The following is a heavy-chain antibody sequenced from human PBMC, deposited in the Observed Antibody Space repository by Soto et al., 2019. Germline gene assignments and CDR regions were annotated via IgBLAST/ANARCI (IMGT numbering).Heavy chain of an antibody. CDR1: GGSFSGHY. CDR2: INDSGST. Sequence: QVQLQQWGAGLLKPSETLSLTCAVYGGSFSGHYWTWIRQAPGKGLEWIGEINDSGSTNYNPSLKCRVTISLVTSKKQFSLKLSSLTGADTAVYYCAMRPWAFDIWGQGTMVTVSS. CDR3: AMRPWAFDI. J-gene: IGHJ3*02. V-gene: IGHV4-34*01.